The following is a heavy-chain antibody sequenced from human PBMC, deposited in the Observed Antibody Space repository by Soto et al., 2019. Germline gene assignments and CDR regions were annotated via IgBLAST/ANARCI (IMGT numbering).Heavy chain of an antibody. J-gene: IGHJ4*02. CDR2: IYYSGST. CDR3: ASYELSTAYFPQFLFDY. D-gene: IGHD3-9*01. Sequence: QLQLQESGPGLVKPSETLSLTCSVSGDSISSSIYYWGWIRQPPGKGLEWIGSIYYSGSTYYNPSLKSRVSMSLDMSKNRFSLQLTSLTAADTAVYYCASYELSTAYFPQFLFDYWGQGTLVTVSA. V-gene: IGHV4-39*02. CDR1: GDSISSSIYY.